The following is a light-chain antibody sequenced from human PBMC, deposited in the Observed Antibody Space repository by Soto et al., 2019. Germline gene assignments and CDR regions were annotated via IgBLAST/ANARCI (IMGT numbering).Light chain of an antibody. CDR1: QSVSSN. V-gene: IGKV3-15*01. J-gene: IGKJ4*01. CDR3: QQYDKWPLT. CDR2: GAS. Sequence: EIVMTQSPATLSVSPGERATLSCRASQSVSSNLAWYQQKPGQAPRFLIYGASTRATGIPARFSGSGSGTEFTLTISSLQSEDFEVYYCQQYDKWPLTLGGGTKGDIK.